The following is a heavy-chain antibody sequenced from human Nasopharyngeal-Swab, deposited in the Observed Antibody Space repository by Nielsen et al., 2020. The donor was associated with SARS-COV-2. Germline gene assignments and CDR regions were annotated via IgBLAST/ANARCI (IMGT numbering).Heavy chain of an antibody. Sequence: GESLKISCAASGFIFSDYYMTWIRQVPGKGLEWVSFISRGGESIYYADSVQGRFTISRDNAKNSLYLQMNRLRAEDTALYYCTKDEGAVRGVIRGMDVWGRGITVTVSS. CDR2: ISRGGESI. CDR1: GFIFSDYY. V-gene: IGHV3-11*01. CDR3: TKDEGAVRGVIRGMDV. D-gene: IGHD3-10*02. J-gene: IGHJ6*02.